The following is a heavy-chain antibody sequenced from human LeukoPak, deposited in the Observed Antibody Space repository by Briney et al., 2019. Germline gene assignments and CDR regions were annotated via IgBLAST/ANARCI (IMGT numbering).Heavy chain of an antibody. V-gene: IGHV3-7*01. D-gene: IGHD3-22*01. CDR1: GFTFSSYW. J-gene: IGHJ4*02. Sequence: GGSLRLSCAASGFTFSSYWMSWVRQAPGKGREWVANIKQDGSEKYYVDSVKGRFTISRDNAKNSLYLQMNSLRAEDTAVYYCARDLNYYDSSGYFDYWGQGTLVTVSS. CDR3: ARDLNYYDSSGYFDY. CDR2: IKQDGSEK.